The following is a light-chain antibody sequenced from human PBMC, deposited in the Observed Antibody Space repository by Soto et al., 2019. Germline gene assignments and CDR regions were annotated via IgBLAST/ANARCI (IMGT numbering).Light chain of an antibody. CDR1: QSVSSSY. Sequence: GERATLSCRASQSVSSSYLAWYQQKPGQAPRLLIYGASSRATGIPDRFSGSGSGTDFTLTISRLEPEDIAVHSCQQYGSCPPATSGQGTRLEIK. CDR3: QQYGSCPPAT. J-gene: IGKJ5*01. V-gene: IGKV3-20*01. CDR2: GAS.